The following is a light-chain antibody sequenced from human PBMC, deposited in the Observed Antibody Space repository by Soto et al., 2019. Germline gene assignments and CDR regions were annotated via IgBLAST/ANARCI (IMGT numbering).Light chain of an antibody. Sequence: EIVMTQSPATLSVSPGEGATLSCRASQGIGSTLAWYQHKPGQTPRLLIYDASTRATGVPARFSGNGSGTEFTLTINSLQSEDFAVYYCQRYNNWPLTFGGGTKVESK. CDR1: QGIGST. CDR2: DAS. CDR3: QRYNNWPLT. V-gene: IGKV3-15*01. J-gene: IGKJ4*01.